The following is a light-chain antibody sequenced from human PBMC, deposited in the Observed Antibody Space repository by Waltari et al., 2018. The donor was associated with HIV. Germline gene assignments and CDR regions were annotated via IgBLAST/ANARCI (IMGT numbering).Light chain of an antibody. CDR1: NSGRKS. J-gene: IGLJ3*02. CDR3: QVWDSSTAIEV. Sequence: SYGLTQPPSVSVAPGQTARSNCGGNNSGRKSVHWYQQKPGQAPVLVVYDDSDRPSGIPERFSGSNSGNTATLTISRVEAGDEADYYCQVWDSSTAIEVFVGGTKLTVL. CDR2: DDS. V-gene: IGLV3-21*02.